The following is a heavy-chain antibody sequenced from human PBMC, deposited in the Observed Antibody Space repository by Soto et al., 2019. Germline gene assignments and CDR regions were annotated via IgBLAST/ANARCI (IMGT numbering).Heavy chain of an antibody. D-gene: IGHD3-10*01. CDR2: ISASGGNA. V-gene: IGHV3-23*01. CDR1: GFTFTNYA. Sequence: EVQLLESGGGLVQPGESLRLSCAASGFTFTNYAMSWVRQAPGKGLEWVSTISASGGNAYYADSVEGRFSISRDNSRNTLYLQMNSLRDEDTAIYYCASRGRYYGVDVWGQGTTVTVSS. J-gene: IGHJ6*02. CDR3: ASRGRYYGVDV.